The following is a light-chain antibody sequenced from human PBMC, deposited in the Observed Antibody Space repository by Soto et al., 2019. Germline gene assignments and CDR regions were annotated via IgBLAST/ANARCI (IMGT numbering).Light chain of an antibody. CDR2: EGS. Sequence: QSVLTQPASVSGSPGQSITISCTGTSSDVGSYNLVSWYQQHPGKAPKLMIYEGSKRPSGVSNRFSGSKSGNTASLTISGFQAEDEADYYCCSYAGSSTFAFGTGTKVTVL. CDR3: CSYAGSSTFA. J-gene: IGLJ1*01. V-gene: IGLV2-23*01. CDR1: SSDVGSYNL.